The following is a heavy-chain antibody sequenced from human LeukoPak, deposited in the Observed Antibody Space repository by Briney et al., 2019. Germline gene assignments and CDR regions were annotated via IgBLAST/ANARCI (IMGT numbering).Heavy chain of an antibody. D-gene: IGHD3-22*01. J-gene: IGHJ6*02. CDR1: GESLSGYY. V-gene: IGHV4-34*01. CDR2: INQSGST. Sequence: SETLSLTCAVYGESLSGYYWGWIRQPPGKGLEWIGEINQSGSTNYNPSLKSRVTISVDTSKNQFSLELRSVTAADTAVYARGRIAKIVVVHSFYYGMDVWGQGTTVTVSS. CDR3: GRIAKIVVVHSFYYGMDV.